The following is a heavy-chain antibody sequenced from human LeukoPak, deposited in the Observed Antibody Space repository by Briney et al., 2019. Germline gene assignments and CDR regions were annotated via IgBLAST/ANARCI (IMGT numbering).Heavy chain of an antibody. CDR1: GGSINSTTYY. J-gene: IGHJ5*02. CDR2: INHSGST. CDR3: ARGLGIAVAGTANWFDP. V-gene: IGHV4-39*07. Sequence: SETLSLTCIVSGGSINSTTYYWSWIRQPPGKGLEWIGEINHSGSTNYNPSLKSRVTISVDTSKNQFSLKLSSVTAADTAVYYCARGLGIAVAGTANWFDPWGQGTLVTVSS. D-gene: IGHD6-19*01.